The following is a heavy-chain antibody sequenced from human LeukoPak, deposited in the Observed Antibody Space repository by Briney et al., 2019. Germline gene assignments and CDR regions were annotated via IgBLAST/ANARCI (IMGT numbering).Heavy chain of an antibody. CDR3: ARETYDIQYFQH. Sequence: PSETLSLTCTVSGGSISSYYWSWIRQPAGKGLEWIGRIYTSGSTNYNPSLKSRVAMPVDTSKNQFSLKLSSVTAADTAVYYCARETYDIQYFQHWGQGTLVTVSS. CDR1: GGSISSYY. V-gene: IGHV4-4*07. J-gene: IGHJ1*01. CDR2: IYTSGST. D-gene: IGHD3-16*01.